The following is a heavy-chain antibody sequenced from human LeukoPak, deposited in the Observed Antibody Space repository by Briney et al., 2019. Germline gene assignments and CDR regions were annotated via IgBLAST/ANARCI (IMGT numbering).Heavy chain of an antibody. D-gene: IGHD1-26*01. J-gene: IGHJ4*02. CDR1: GYTFTSYG. Sequence: ASVKVSCKASGYTFTSYGISWVRRAPGQGLEWMGWISAYNGNTNYAQKLQGRVTMTTDTSTSTAYMELRSLRSDNTAVYYCARDSYSGSYSGYWGQGTLVTVSS. CDR3: ARDSYSGSYSGY. V-gene: IGHV1-18*01. CDR2: ISAYNGNT.